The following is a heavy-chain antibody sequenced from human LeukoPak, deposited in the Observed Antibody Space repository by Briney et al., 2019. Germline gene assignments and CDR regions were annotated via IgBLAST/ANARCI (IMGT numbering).Heavy chain of an antibody. CDR3: ARDGAHKNHYYSYYYMDV. CDR2: IYYSGST. J-gene: IGHJ6*03. Sequence: PSQTLSLTCSVSGDSISSGSFYWSWIRQPAGRGLEWIGRIYYSGSTNYNPSLKSRVTISVDTSNNQFSLKLSSVTAADTAVYYCARDGAHKNHYYSYYYMDVWGKGTTVTVSS. D-gene: IGHD3-16*01. CDR1: GDSISSGSFY. V-gene: IGHV4-61*02.